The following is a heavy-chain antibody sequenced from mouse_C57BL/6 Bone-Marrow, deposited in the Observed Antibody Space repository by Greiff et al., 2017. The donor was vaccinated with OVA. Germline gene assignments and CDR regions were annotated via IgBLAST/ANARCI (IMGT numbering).Heavy chain of an antibody. CDR1: GYTFTDYY. D-gene: IGHD2-4*01. V-gene: IGHV1-26*01. Sequence: VQLQQSGPELVKPGASVKISCKASGYTFTDYYMNWVKQSHGKSLEWIGDINPNNGGTSYNQKFKGKATLTVDKSSSTAYMELRSLTSEDSAVYYCARDGLDYDDAVAYWGQGTLVTVSA. CDR3: ARDGLDYDDAVAY. CDR2: INPNNGGT. J-gene: IGHJ3*01.